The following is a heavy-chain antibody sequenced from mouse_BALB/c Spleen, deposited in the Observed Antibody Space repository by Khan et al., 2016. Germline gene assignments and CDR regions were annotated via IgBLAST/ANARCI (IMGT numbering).Heavy chain of an antibody. CDR1: GYTFTSYW. V-gene: IGHV1-87*01. D-gene: IGHD2-4*01. Sequence: QVQLQQSGAELARPGASVKLSCKASGYTFTSYWMQWVKQRPGQGLEWIGAIYPGDGDTRYTQKFKGKATLTADKSSSTAYMQLSSLASEDSAVYCCARGGVITTPFAYWGQGTLVTVSA. CDR3: ARGGVITTPFAY. J-gene: IGHJ3*01. CDR2: IYPGDGDT.